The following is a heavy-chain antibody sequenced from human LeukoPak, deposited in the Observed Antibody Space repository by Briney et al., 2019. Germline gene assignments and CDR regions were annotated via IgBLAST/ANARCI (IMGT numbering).Heavy chain of an antibody. V-gene: IGHV4-4*07. D-gene: IGHD3-16*02. CDR2: IYTSGST. CDR1: GGSISSYY. J-gene: IGHJ4*02. Sequence: SETLSLTCTVSGGSISSYYWSWIRQPAGKGLEWIGRIYTSGSTNYNPSLKSRVTMSVDTSKNQFSLKLSSVTAADTAVYYCARDLTFGGVIVTPFDYWGQGTLVTVSP. CDR3: ARDLTFGGVIVTPFDY.